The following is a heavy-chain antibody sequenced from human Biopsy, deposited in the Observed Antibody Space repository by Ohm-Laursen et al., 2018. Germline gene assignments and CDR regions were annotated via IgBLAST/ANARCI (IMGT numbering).Heavy chain of an antibody. CDR3: ARVPLPGIGAAYQGRFLYGMDV. V-gene: IGHV4-34*01. D-gene: IGHD6-13*01. J-gene: IGHJ6*02. CDR2: ITQSGST. Sequence: SGTLSLTCAVYGGSFNGYFWSWIRQPPGKGLEWIGDITQSGSTNNSPSLKRRVTISVDTAKKQFSLSLRSVTAADTAVYYCARVPLPGIGAAYQGRFLYGMDVWGQGTTVSVSS. CDR1: GGSFNGYF.